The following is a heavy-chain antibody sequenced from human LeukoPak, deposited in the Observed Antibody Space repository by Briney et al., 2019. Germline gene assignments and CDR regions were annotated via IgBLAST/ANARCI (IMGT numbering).Heavy chain of an antibody. CDR1: GYTFTSYA. Sequence: ASVKVSCKASGYTFTSYAMHWVRQAPGQRLEWMGWINAGNGNTKYSQKFQGRVTITRDTSASTAYMELSSLRSEDTAVYYCASTVNYYDSSGYLDYWGQGTLVTVSS. D-gene: IGHD3-22*01. CDR3: ASTVNYYDSSGYLDY. J-gene: IGHJ4*02. V-gene: IGHV1-3*01. CDR2: INAGNGNT.